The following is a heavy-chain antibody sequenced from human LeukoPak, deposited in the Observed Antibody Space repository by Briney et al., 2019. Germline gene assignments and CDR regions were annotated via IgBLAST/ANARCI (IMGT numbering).Heavy chain of an antibody. V-gene: IGHV4-34*01. J-gene: IGHJ3*02. CDR3: AGEQLVPSDAFDI. D-gene: IGHD6-6*01. CDR1: GGSFSGYY. CDR2: INHSGST. Sequence: SETLSLTCAVYGGSFSGYYWSWIRQPPGKGLDWIGEINHSGSTNYNPSLKSRVTISVDTSKNQFSLKLSSVTAADTAVYYCAGEQLVPSDAFDIWGQGTMVTVSS.